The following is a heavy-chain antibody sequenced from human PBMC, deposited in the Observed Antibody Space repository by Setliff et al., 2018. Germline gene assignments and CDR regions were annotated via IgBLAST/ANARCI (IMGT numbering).Heavy chain of an antibody. CDR3: AREVGTSTSSDAFDV. D-gene: IGHD1-26*01. CDR2: IYHSGSA. CDR1: GDSISSGDYF. Sequence: SETLSLTCTVPGDSISSGDYFWSWIRQPPGKGLEWIAYIYHSGSAYYNPSLKSRVTMSVDTSKNQLSLHLTSVTAADTAVYYCAREVGTSTSSDAFDVWGQGVMVTVSS. V-gene: IGHV4-30-4*08. J-gene: IGHJ3*01.